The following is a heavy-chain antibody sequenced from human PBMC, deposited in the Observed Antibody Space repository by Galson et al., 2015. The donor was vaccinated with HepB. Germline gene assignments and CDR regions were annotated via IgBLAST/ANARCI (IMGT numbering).Heavy chain of an antibody. J-gene: IGHJ5*02. D-gene: IGHD6-6*01. CDR3: ARGVAARPDLVTYNWFDP. V-gene: IGHV3-33*01. CDR2: IWYDGSNR. Sequence: SLRLSCAASGFTFSSYGMHWVRQAPGQGLEWVAVIWYDGSNRYYADSVKGRFTISRDNSKNTLYLQMNSLRAEDTAVYYCARGVAARPDLVTYNWFDPWGQGTLITVSS. CDR1: GFTFSSYG.